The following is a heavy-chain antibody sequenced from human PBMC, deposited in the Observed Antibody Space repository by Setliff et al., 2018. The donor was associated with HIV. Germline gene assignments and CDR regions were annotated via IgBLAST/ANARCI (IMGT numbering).Heavy chain of an antibody. CDR1: GASISSCGYF. D-gene: IGHD4-17*01. J-gene: IGHJ4*02. Sequence: SETLSLTCSVSGASISSCGYFWTWIRQPPGKGLEWVGFIYHSGTTYYNPSLKDRVTISVDTPKNQFSLKLSSVTAADTAVYYCASSPAWRSDYGLHTFDYWGQGTVVTVSS. V-gene: IGHV4-30-4*08. CDR3: ASSPAWRSDYGLHTFDY. CDR2: IYHSGTT.